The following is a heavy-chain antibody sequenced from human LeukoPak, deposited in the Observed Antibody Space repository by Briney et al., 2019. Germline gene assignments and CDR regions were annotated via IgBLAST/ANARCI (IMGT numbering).Heavy chain of an antibody. Sequence: PSETLSLTCTVSGGSISSGSYYWGWIRQPPGKGLEWIGSIYYSGSTYYNPSLKSRVTISVDTSKNQFSLKLSSVTAADTAVYYCARHGGDYYDGSFDYWGQGTLVTVSS. CDR3: ARHGGDYYDGSFDY. CDR2: IYYSGST. CDR1: GGSISSGSYY. D-gene: IGHD3-22*01. J-gene: IGHJ4*02. V-gene: IGHV4-39*01.